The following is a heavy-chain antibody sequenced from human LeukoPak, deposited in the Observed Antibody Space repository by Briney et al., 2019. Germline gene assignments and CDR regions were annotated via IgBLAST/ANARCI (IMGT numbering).Heavy chain of an antibody. CDR2: IIPIFGTA. D-gene: IGHD3-22*01. V-gene: IGHV1-69*01. Sequence: SVKVSCKASGGTFSSYAISWVRQAPGQGLEWMGGIIPIFGTANYAQKFQGRVTITADESTSTAYMELSSLRSEDTAVYYCAREDYYDSSGYYYELDYWGQGTLVTVSS. CDR3: AREDYYDSSGYYYELDY. J-gene: IGHJ4*02. CDR1: GGTFSSYA.